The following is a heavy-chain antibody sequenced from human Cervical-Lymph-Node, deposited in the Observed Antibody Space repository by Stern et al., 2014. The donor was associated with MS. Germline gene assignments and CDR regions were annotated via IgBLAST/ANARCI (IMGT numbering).Heavy chain of an antibody. V-gene: IGHV4-39*01. Sequence: QLQLQESGPGLVKPSETLSLTCAVSGGSVSTRNYYWGWIRQPPGKGLQWIASIYYSGSTYYNPSPESRVTISVDKSENQFSLRLNSVTAADTAVYYCARLSFSRGIYWGQGTLVTVSS. CDR2: IYYSGST. CDR1: GGSVSTRNYY. CDR3: ARLSFSRGIY. J-gene: IGHJ4*02. D-gene: IGHD1-1*01.